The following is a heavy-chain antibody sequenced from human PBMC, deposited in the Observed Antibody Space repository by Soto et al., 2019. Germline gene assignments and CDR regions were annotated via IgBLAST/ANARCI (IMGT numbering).Heavy chain of an antibody. D-gene: IGHD1-1*01. Sequence: QVQLVQSGAEVRKPGASVKVSCKASGYTFSDYYIHWVRQAPGQGLEWMGWINPNSGGTKKAPKFQGGVTMTRDTSITTAYMELSRLRSGDTAVYYCAREPATAKPEGVDFWGQGTLVTVSS. CDR2: INPNSGGT. V-gene: IGHV1-2*02. CDR1: GYTFSDYY. J-gene: IGHJ4*02. CDR3: AREPATAKPEGVDF.